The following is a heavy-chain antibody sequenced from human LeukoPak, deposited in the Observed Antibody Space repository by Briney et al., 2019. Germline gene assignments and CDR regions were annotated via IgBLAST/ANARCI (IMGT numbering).Heavy chain of an antibody. CDR2: IHHSGST. D-gene: IGHD3-10*01. V-gene: IGHV4-31*03. CDR1: GGSISSGGYY. J-gene: IGHJ5*02. CDR3: ANYGSGSYRFDP. Sequence: SQTLSLTCTVSGGSISSGGYYWSWIRQHPGKGLEWIGYIHHSGSTYYNPSLKSRLIISLDTSKNQFSLKLNSVTAADTAVYYCANYGSGSYRFDPWGQGTLVTVSS.